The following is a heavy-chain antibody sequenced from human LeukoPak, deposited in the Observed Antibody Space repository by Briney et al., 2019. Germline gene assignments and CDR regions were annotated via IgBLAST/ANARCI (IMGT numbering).Heavy chain of an antibody. CDR2: INPSGGST. CDR1: GYTFTSYY. D-gene: IGHD3-16*01. V-gene: IGHV1-46*01. J-gene: IGHJ4*02. CDR3: ARDLVGDLTEYYFDY. Sequence: ASVKVSCKASGYTFTSYYMHWVRQAPGQGLEWMGIINPSGGSTSYAQKFQGRVTMTRDTSTSTVYMELSSLRSEDTAVYYCARDLVGDLTEYYFDYWGQGTLVTVSS.